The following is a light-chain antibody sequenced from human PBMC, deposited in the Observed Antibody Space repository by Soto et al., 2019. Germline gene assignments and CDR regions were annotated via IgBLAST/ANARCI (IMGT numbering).Light chain of an antibody. V-gene: IGLV2-14*01. Sequence: QAVVTQPASVSGSPGQSITISCTGTSSDVGGYNYVSWYQQHPGKAPKLMIYEVSNRPSGVSNRFSGSKSGNTASLTISGLHAEDEADYYCSSYTSSSIDYVFGTGTKLTVL. J-gene: IGLJ1*01. CDR1: SSDVGGYNY. CDR3: SSYTSSSIDYV. CDR2: EVS.